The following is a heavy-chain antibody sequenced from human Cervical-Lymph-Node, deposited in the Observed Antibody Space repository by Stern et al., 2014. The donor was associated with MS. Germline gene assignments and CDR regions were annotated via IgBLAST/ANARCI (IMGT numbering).Heavy chain of an antibody. Sequence: EVQLVQSGPQVRKAGESLKISCQASGYMFTNYWIGWVRQVPGEGLEWMGLVYPDDSDARYSPSSQGQVPISADNSTGTAYLHWSTLKASDSSIYYCAKGAPPDSWGQGTLVTVSS. V-gene: IGHV5-51*03. J-gene: IGHJ5*01. CDR2: VYPDDSDA. D-gene: IGHD4/OR15-4a*01. CDR1: GYMFTNYW. CDR3: AKGAPPDS.